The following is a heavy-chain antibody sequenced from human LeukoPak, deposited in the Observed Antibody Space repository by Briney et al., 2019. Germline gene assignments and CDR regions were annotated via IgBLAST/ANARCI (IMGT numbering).Heavy chain of an antibody. Sequence: SVKVSCKASGGTFSSYAISWVRQAPGQGLEWMGRIIPILGIANYAQKFQGRVTITADKSTSTAYMELSSLRSEDTAVYYCARDWFVSSSAGADWFDPWGQGTLVTVSS. CDR2: IIPILGIA. D-gene: IGHD6-6*01. J-gene: IGHJ5*02. V-gene: IGHV1-69*04. CDR3: ARDWFVSSSAGADWFDP. CDR1: GGTFSSYA.